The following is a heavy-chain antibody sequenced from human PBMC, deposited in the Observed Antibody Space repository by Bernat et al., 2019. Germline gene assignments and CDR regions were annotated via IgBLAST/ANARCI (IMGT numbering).Heavy chain of an antibody. J-gene: IGHJ6*02. V-gene: IGHV3-74*01. CDR3: ARDAPLLYSGYDSYRYYYYGMDV. Sequence: EVQLVESGGGLVQPGGSLRLSCAASGFTFSSYWMHWVRQAPGKGLVWVSRINSDGSSTSYADSVKGRFTISRDNAKNTLYLQMNSLRAEDTAVYYCARDAPLLYSGYDSYRYYYYGMDVWGQGTTVTVSS. D-gene: IGHD5-12*01. CDR2: INSDGSST. CDR1: GFTFSSYW.